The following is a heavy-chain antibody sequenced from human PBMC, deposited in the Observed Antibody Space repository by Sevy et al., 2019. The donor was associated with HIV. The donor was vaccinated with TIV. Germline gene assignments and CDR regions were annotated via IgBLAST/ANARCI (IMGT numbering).Heavy chain of an antibody. J-gene: IGHJ6*02. CDR3: AKRRVQSGLSGGGANYGWDV. V-gene: IGHV3-23*01. CDR2: LIGGGGRT. D-gene: IGHD2-8*02. CDR1: GFSFSNYA. Sequence: GGSLRLSCAASGFSFSNYAMSWVRQAPGKGLEGVSTLIGGGGRTYYADSVTGRFTISGDNSRNHLYLQVNSLRAEDTAVYYCAKRRVQSGLSGGGANYGWDVCGQGTTVTVSS.